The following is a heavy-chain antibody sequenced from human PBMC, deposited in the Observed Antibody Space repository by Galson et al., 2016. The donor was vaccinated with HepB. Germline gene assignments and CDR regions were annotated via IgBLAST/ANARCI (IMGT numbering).Heavy chain of an antibody. Sequence: ETLSLTCTVSGGSISNSNYFWAWIRQAPGKGLEWIGSSYYAGTTYHRPSLKSRVTISVDTSSNQFPFNLHSVTATDTAVYYCARQKRWFGDLSFFDYWGPGKLVSVSS. CDR3: ARQKRWFGDLSFFDY. CDR2: SYYAGTT. CDR1: GGSISNSNYF. V-gene: IGHV4-39*01. D-gene: IGHD3-10*01. J-gene: IGHJ4*02.